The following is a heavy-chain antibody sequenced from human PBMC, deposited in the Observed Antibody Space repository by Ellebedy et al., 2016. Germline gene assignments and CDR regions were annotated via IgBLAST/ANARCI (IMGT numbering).Heavy chain of an antibody. J-gene: IGHJ5*02. Sequence: GSLRLSCTVSGGSISSSSYSWGWIRQPPGKGLEWIGSIFYTGNTYYNPSLKSRVPISVDTSKNQFSLKLTSVTAADTAVYYCAGGCSDRCYGGGYSWFDPWGQGTLVTVSS. D-gene: IGHD2-15*01. V-gene: IGHV4-39*07. CDR3: AGGCSDRCYGGGYSWFDP. CDR1: GGSISSSSYS. CDR2: IFYTGNT.